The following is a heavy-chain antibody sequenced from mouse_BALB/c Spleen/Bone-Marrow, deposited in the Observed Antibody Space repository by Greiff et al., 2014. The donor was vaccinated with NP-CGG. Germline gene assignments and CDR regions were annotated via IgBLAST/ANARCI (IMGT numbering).Heavy chain of an antibody. V-gene: IGHV1-18*01. Sequence: VQLQQPGPELVKPGASMKISCKASGYSFTGYTMNWVKQSHGKNLEWIGLINPYNDVTIYNQKFEGKATLTVDKSSSTAYMELLSLTSEDSAVYYCATLYDSYAMDYWGQGTSVTVSS. CDR1: GYSFTGYT. J-gene: IGHJ4*01. CDR2: INPYNDVT. D-gene: IGHD1-1*01. CDR3: ATLYDSYAMDY.